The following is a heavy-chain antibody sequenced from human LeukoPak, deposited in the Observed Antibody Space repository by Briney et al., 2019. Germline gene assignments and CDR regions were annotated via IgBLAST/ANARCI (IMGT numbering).Heavy chain of an antibody. CDR1: GFTFTTFW. Sequence: GGSLRLSCATSGFTFTTFWMHWVRQAPGKGLVWVSRINHDGSSTNYADSVKGRFTISRDNSKNTLYLQMNSLRAEDTAVYYCATSRFYYYPYYWGQGTLVTVSS. V-gene: IGHV3-74*01. J-gene: IGHJ4*02. CDR3: ATSRFYYYPYY. CDR2: INHDGSST. D-gene: IGHD3-10*01.